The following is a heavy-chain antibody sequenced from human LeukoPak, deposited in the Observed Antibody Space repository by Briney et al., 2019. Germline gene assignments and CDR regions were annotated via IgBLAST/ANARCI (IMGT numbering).Heavy chain of an antibody. D-gene: IGHD3-3*01. CDR3: ARKYYDFWSGYHDAFDI. V-gene: IGHV1-8*03. J-gene: IGHJ3*02. Sequence: ASVKVSCKASGYTFTSYDINWVRQATGQGLEWMGWMNPNSGNTDYAQKFQGRVTITRNTSISTAYMELSSLRSEDTAVYYCARKYYDFWSGYHDAFDIWGQGTMVTVSS. CDR1: GYTFTSYD. CDR2: MNPNSGNT.